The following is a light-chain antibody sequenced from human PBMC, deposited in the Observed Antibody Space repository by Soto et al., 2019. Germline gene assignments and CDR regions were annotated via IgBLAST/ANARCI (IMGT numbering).Light chain of an antibody. CDR3: SSYTGSSTLDV. V-gene: IGLV2-14*02. J-gene: IGLJ1*01. CDR2: DVS. CDR1: SSDVGSYNL. Sequence: QSVLTQPASVSGSPGQSISISCTGTSSDVGSYNLVSWYQQHPGKAPKLMIYDVSNRPSGISNRFSGSKSGNTASLTISGLQAEDEADYYCSSYTGSSTLDVFGTGTKATVL.